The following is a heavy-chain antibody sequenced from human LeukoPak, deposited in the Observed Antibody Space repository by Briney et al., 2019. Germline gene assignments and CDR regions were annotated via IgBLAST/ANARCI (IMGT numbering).Heavy chain of an antibody. J-gene: IGHJ4*02. Sequence: PSETLSLTCAVYGGSFSGYYWSWIRQPPGKGLEWIGEINHSGSTNYNPSLKSRVTISVDTSKNQFSLKLSSVTAADTAVYYCARGFGSSFGYWGQGTLVTVSS. CDR1: GGSFSGYY. V-gene: IGHV4-34*01. CDR2: INHSGST. D-gene: IGHD6-13*01. CDR3: ARGFGSSFGY.